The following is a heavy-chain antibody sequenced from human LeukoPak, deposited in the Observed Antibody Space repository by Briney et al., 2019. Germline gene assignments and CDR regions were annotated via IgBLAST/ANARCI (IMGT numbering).Heavy chain of an antibody. J-gene: IGHJ5*02. CDR1: GGTFSSYA. D-gene: IGHD3-10*01. CDR2: IIPIFGTA. CDR3: ARAMVRGVIKKFDWFDP. V-gene: IGHV1-69*06. Sequence: SVKVSCKASGGTFSSYAISWVRQAPGQGLEWMGGIIPIFGTANYAQKFQGRVTITADKSTSTDYMELSSLRSEDAAVYYCARAMVRGVIKKFDWFDPWGQGTLVTVSS.